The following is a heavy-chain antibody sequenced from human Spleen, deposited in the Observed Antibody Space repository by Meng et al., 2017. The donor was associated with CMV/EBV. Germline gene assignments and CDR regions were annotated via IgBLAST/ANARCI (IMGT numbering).Heavy chain of an antibody. V-gene: IGHV3-21*01. Sequence: GGSLRLSCVGSGYLFSDYDMSWVRQAPGKGLEWVSSISSSSTYIYYADSVKGRFTISRDNAKNSLYLQMNSLRAEDTAVYYCARDQADIGYCSDTSCYPRLDYYGMNVWGQGTTVTVSS. J-gene: IGHJ6*02. CDR2: ISSSSTYI. CDR3: ARDQADIGYCSDTSCYPRLDYYGMNV. CDR1: GYLFSDYD. D-gene: IGHD2-2*01.